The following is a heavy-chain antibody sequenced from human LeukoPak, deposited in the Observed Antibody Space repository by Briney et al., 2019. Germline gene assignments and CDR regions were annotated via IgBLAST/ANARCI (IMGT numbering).Heavy chain of an antibody. J-gene: IGHJ3*02. CDR2: IYHSGST. CDR3: ARDLTPLDAFDI. Sequence: SETLSLTCAVYGGSFSGYYWSWIRQPPGKGLEWIGSIYHSGSTYYNPSLKSRVTISVDTSKNQFSLKLSSVTAADTAVYYCARDLTPLDAFDIWGQGTMVTVSS. V-gene: IGHV4-34*01. CDR1: GGSFSGYY. D-gene: IGHD2-15*01.